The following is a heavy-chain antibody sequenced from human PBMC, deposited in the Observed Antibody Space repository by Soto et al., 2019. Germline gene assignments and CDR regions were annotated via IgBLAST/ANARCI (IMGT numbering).Heavy chain of an antibody. V-gene: IGHV1-69*01. CDR1: GGTFSSYA. J-gene: IGHJ3*02. CDR3: ARDRRAYYDIRGAFYS. CDR2: IIPIFGTA. Sequence: QVQLVQSGAEVKKPGSSVKVSCKASGGTFSSYAISWVRQAPGQGLEWMGGIIPIFGTANYAQKFQGRVTITADESTSTAHMELSSLRSEDTAVYYCARDRRAYYDIRGAFYSWGQGTMVTVSS. D-gene: IGHD3-22*01.